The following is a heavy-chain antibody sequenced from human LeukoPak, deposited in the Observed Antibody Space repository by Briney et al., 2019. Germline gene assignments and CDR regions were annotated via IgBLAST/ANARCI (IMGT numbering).Heavy chain of an antibody. V-gene: IGHV4-4*02. D-gene: IGHD4-17*01. CDR1: GGSISSSNW. CDR3: ARGRYGDFNY. J-gene: IGHJ4*02. Sequence: SETLSLTCAVSGGSISSSNWWSWVRQPPGQGLEWIGETFHSGSTNYNPSLKSRVTISVDKSENQFSLKLSSVTAADTAVYYCARGRYGDFNYWGQGTLVTVSS. CDR2: TFHSGST.